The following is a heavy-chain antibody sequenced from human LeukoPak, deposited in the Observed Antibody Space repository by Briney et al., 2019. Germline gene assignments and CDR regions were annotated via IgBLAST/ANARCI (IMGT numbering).Heavy chain of an antibody. Sequence: GGSLRLSCAASGFTFSSYGMSWVRQAPGKGVEWVSGISGSGGTTYYGDSMKGRFTISRDSSKSTLYLQMDSLRSEDTAVYYCAKDGQQVRPRNFDSWGQGTLVTVSS. CDR3: AKDGQQVRPRNFDS. CDR1: GFTFSSYG. D-gene: IGHD6-13*01. V-gene: IGHV3-23*01. J-gene: IGHJ4*02. CDR2: ISGSGGTT.